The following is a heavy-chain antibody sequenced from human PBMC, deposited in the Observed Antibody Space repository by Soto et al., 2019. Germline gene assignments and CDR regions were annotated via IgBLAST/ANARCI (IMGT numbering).Heavy chain of an antibody. CDR3: ASPRPDDIVVVPAAILQFDY. CDR2: IHYSGST. Sequence: SETLSLTCTVSGDSIGTTHSYWAWIRQSPGKGLEWIGNIHYSGSTYYMPSLRSRVTLSVDTSKNQFSLRLTSVTAEDTAVYYCASPRPDDIVVVPAAILQFDYWGQGTLVTVSS. V-gene: IGHV4-39*01. J-gene: IGHJ4*02. CDR1: GDSIGTTHSY. D-gene: IGHD2-2*02.